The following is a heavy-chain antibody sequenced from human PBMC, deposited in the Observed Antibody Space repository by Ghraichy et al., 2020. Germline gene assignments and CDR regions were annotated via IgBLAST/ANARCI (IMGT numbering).Heavy chain of an antibody. CDR3: ARDDIVVVPAAIHDYYYGMDV. CDR1: GGTFSSYA. D-gene: IGHD2-2*01. V-gene: IGHV1-69*13. Sequence: SVKVSCKASGGTFSSYAISWVRQAPGQGLEWMGGIIPIFGTANYAQKFQGRVTITADESTSTAYMELSSLRSEDTAVYYCARDDIVVVPAAIHDYYYGMDVWGQGTTVTVSS. J-gene: IGHJ6*02. CDR2: IIPIFGTA.